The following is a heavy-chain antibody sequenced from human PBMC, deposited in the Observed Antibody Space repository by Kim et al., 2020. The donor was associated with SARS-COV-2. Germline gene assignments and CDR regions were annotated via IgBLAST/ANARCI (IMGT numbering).Heavy chain of an antibody. D-gene: IGHD6-19*01. CDR3: ARDAKRWLVQGVFDY. Sequence: PVKGRCTISRANSTNTLYLQMNSLRAEDTAVYYCARDAKRWLVQGVFDYWGQGTPVTVSS. V-gene: IGHV3-30*01. J-gene: IGHJ4*02.